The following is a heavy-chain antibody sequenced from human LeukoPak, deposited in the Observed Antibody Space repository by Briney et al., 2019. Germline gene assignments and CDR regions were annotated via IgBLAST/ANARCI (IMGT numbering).Heavy chain of an antibody. V-gene: IGHV3-23*01. Sequence: GGSLRLSRAASGFTFSSYAMSWVRQAPGKGLEWVSAISGSGGSTYYADSVKGRFTISRDNSKNTLYLQMNSLRAEDTAVYCCAKDQRGGVVPAAIPDYWGQGTLVTVSS. CDR3: AKDQRGGVVPAAIPDY. D-gene: IGHD2-2*01. CDR1: GFTFSSYA. CDR2: ISGSGGST. J-gene: IGHJ4*02.